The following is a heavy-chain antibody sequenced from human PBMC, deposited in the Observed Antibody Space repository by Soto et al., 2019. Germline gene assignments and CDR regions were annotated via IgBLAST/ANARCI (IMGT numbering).Heavy chain of an antibody. CDR3: AGTTSHYWYYMDV. CDR2: TYYRARWYN. Sequence: QVQLQESGPGLVKPSQTLSLTCAISGDSVSSNSAAWNWIRQSPSRGLEWLGRTYYRARWYNDYAVSVRSRITVNPDTSKNQFSLQLTSLTPEDTAVYYCAGTTSHYWYYMDVWGKGTTVTVSS. V-gene: IGHV6-1*01. D-gene: IGHD1-7*01. CDR1: GDSVSSNSAA. J-gene: IGHJ6*03.